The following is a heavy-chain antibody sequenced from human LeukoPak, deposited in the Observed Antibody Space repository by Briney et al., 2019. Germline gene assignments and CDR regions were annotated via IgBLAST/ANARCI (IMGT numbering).Heavy chain of an antibody. J-gene: IGHJ4*02. D-gene: IGHD6-13*01. CDR1: GFAFSNYA. CDR3: AKPPYSSSWYPSFDY. Sequence: GGSLRLPCAASGFAFSNYAMSWVRQAPGKGLEWVSTISVSGGSTYYADSVKGRFTISRDTSKNTLYLQMSSLRAEDTAVYYCAKPPYSSSWYPSFDYWGQGTLVTVSS. V-gene: IGHV3-23*01. CDR2: ISVSGGST.